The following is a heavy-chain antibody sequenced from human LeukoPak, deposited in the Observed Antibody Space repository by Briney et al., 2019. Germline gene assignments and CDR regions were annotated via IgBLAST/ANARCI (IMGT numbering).Heavy chain of an antibody. CDR1: GFTFSRSV. CDR2: IPFDGTNE. D-gene: IGHD4/OR15-4a*01. J-gene: IGHJ4*02. V-gene: IGHV3-30*02. CDR3: AKDGTNYESDY. Sequence: GGSLRLSCAASGFTFSRSVMHWVRQTPGKGLEWLAFIPFDGTNENCADSVKGRFTISRDNSKNTLYLQMNSLRADDTAIYYCAKDGTNYESDYWGQGTLVTVSA.